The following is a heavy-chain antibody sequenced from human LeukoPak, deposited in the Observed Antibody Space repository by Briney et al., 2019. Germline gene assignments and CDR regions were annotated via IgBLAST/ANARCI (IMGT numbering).Heavy chain of an antibody. J-gene: IGHJ4*02. V-gene: IGHV3-21*01. Sequence: PGGSLRLSCAASGFTFSSYSMNWVRQAPGKGLEWVSSISSSSSYICYADSVKGRFTISRDNAKNSLYLQMNSLRAEDTAVYYCARDRDYWGQGTLVTVSS. CDR2: ISSSSSYI. CDR1: GFTFSSYS. CDR3: ARDRDY.